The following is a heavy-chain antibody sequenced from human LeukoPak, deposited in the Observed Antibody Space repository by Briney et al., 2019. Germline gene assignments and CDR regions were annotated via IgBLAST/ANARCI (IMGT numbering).Heavy chain of an antibody. CDR2: IYYSGST. Sequence: SETLSLTCTVSGGSIRSSSYYWGWIRQPPGEGLEWIGSIYYSGSTYYNPSLKSRVTISVDTSKNQFSLKLTSVTAADTAVYYCASYSGYNSGWYWAYWGQGTLVTVSS. J-gene: IGHJ4*02. CDR1: GGSIRSSSYY. D-gene: IGHD6-19*01. CDR3: ASYSGYNSGWYWAY. V-gene: IGHV4-39*01.